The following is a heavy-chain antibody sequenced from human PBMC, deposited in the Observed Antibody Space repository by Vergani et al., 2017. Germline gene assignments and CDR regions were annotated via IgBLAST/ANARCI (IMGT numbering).Heavy chain of an antibody. V-gene: IGHV4-34*01. Sequence: QVQLQQWGGGLLKPSETLSLTCVVNGGSFTSYHWTWIRQSPGEGLEWVGDIDHTGRPDYNPSLKSRLTMSVDKFRNQVSLTLNSVTATDTAIYFCARVNTETNGHLYYYYYIDVWGQGTAVTVS. CDR2: IDHTGRP. CDR3: ARVNTETNGHLYYYYYIDV. J-gene: IGHJ6*03. D-gene: IGHD4-11*01. CDR1: GGSFTSYH.